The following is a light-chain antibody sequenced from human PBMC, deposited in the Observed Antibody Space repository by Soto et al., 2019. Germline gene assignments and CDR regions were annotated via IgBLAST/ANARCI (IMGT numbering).Light chain of an antibody. CDR3: QQYNGYPYT. Sequence: DIQMTQSPSTLSASVGDRVTITCRASQSITSWLAWFQQKPGQAPKLLIYDVSTLERGVLSRFSGSGSGTEFTLTISSLQTDDFATYYCQQYNGYPYTFGQGTKLEIK. CDR2: DVS. CDR1: QSITSW. J-gene: IGKJ2*01. V-gene: IGKV1-5*01.